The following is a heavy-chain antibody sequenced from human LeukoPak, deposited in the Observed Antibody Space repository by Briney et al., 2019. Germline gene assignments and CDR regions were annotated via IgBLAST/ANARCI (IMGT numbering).Heavy chain of an antibody. D-gene: IGHD6-13*01. V-gene: IGHV3-21*01. CDR1: GFTFSSHS. CDR3: ARGLYSSSLNPFDY. Sequence: GGSLRLSCAASGFTFSSHSMDWARQAPGKGLEWVSSISGSGSNIYYADSVKGRFTISRDNAKNSLYLEMNTLRAEDTAIYYCARGLYSSSLNPFDYWGQGTLVTVSS. CDR2: ISGSGSNI. J-gene: IGHJ4*02.